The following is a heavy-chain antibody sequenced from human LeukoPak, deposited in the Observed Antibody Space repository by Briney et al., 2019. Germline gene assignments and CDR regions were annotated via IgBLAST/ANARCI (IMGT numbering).Heavy chain of an antibody. J-gene: IGHJ4*02. Sequence: SETLSLTCTVSGGSISSYYWSWLRRPPGKGLEWIGYIYYSGSTNYNPSLKSRVTISVDTSKNQFSLRLSSVTAADTAVYYCARDVDTVLVDWGQGTLVTVSS. CDR2: IYYSGST. V-gene: IGHV4-59*13. CDR1: GGSISSYY. CDR3: ARDVDTVLVD. D-gene: IGHD2-2*03.